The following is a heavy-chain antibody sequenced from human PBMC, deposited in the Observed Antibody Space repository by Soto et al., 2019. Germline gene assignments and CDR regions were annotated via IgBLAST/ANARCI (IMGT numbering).Heavy chain of an antibody. V-gene: IGHV4-30-4*01. Sequence: PSETLSLTCTVSGGSISSGDYYWSWMRQPPGKGLEWIGYIYYSGSTDYNPSLKSRVTISVDTSKNQFSLKLSSVTAADTAVYYCARASRYSSSWFYFNYWGQGTLVTVSS. CDR3: ARASRYSSSWFYFNY. J-gene: IGHJ4*02. CDR2: IYYSGST. D-gene: IGHD6-13*01. CDR1: GGSISSGDYY.